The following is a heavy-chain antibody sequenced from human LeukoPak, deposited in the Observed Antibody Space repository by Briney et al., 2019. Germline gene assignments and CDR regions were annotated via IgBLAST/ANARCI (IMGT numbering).Heavy chain of an antibody. D-gene: IGHD6-13*01. CDR3: ARGYSSSWYPNYYFDY. CDR2: INHSGST. Sequence: PSETLSLTCAVYGVSFSGYYWSWIRQPPGKGLEWIGEINHSGSTNYTPSLKSRVTISVDTSKNQFSLNLSSVTSADTAVYYCARGYSSSWYPNYYFDYWGQGTLVTVSS. J-gene: IGHJ4*02. CDR1: GVSFSGYY. V-gene: IGHV4-34*01.